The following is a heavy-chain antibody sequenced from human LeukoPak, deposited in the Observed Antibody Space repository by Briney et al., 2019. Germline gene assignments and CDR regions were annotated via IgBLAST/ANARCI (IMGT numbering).Heavy chain of an antibody. J-gene: IGHJ4*02. Sequence: ASVKVSCKASGYTFTSYGITWVRQAPGRGLEWLGWISGYDGNTNYTQNLQGRVTMTTDTSTSTAYMELRSLTSDDTAVYYCARDRNIVVVPAAIPFDYWGQGTLVTVSS. CDR3: ARDRNIVVVPAAIPFDY. D-gene: IGHD2-2*01. V-gene: IGHV1-18*01. CDR2: ISGYDGNT. CDR1: GYTFTSYG.